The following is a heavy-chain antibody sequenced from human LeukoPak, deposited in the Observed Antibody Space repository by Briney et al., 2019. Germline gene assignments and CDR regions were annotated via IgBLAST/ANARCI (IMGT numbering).Heavy chain of an antibody. V-gene: IGHV4-34*01. J-gene: IGHJ4*02. Sequence: SETLSLTCAVYGGSFSGYYWSWIRQPPGKGLEWIGEINHSGSTNYNPSLKSRVTISVDTSKNQFSLKLSSVTAADTAVYYCAREGMAAAYWGQGTLVTVSS. D-gene: IGHD6-13*01. CDR3: AREGMAAAY. CDR1: GGSFSGYY. CDR2: INHSGST.